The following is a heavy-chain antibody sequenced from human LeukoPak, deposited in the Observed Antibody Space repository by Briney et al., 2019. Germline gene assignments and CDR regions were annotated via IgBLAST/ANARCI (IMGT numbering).Heavy chain of an antibody. CDR1: GGSISSGSYY. V-gene: IGHV4-61*02. CDR3: ARESGYDSD. CDR2: IYTSGST. D-gene: IGHD5-12*01. J-gene: IGHJ4*02. Sequence: PSQTLSLTCTASGGSISSGSYYWSWIRQPAGKGLEWIGRIYTSGSTNYNPSLKSRVTISVDTSKNQFSLKLSSVTAADTAVYYCARESGYDSDWGQGTLVTVSS.